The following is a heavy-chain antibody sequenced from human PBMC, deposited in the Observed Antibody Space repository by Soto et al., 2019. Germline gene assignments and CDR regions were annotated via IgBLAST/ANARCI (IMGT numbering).Heavy chain of an antibody. Sequence: HVQLVQSGTEVKKTGASVEVSCKVSGYTFTSYGISWVRQAPGQGLEWMGWITAFNGKTNYAQKFQDRLTMTTDTSTSTAYLELRSLRSDDTAIYYCARDTLMGMSLSHGMDVWGQGTTITVS. J-gene: IGHJ6*02. D-gene: IGHD7-27*01. CDR1: GYTFTSYG. CDR2: ITAFNGKT. CDR3: ARDTLMGMSLSHGMDV. V-gene: IGHV1-18*04.